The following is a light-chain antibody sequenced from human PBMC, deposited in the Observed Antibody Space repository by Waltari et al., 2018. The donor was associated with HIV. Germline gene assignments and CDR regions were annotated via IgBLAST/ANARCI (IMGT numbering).Light chain of an antibody. CDR1: RSNIGRNT. Sequence: QSVLTQTPSASGTPGQRVIVSCSGSRSNIGRNTVHWYQQLPGAAPRLLIHSLDQRPSGVPDRFSGSKSGASASLAISGLQSEDEADYYCAAWDDSLNAYVFGGGTKVTVL. J-gene: IGLJ1*01. CDR2: SLD. V-gene: IGLV1-44*01. CDR3: AAWDDSLNAYV.